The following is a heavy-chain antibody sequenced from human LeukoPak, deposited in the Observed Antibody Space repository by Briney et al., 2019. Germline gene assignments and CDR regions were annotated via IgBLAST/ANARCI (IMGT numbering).Heavy chain of an antibody. V-gene: IGHV1-46*01. CDR3: VREDAHTYYFDF. Sequence: ASVQVSCKTSGYTFTSYHMHWVRQAPGQGLERVAIIKSTGDTTVYAQKFQGRVTVTRDTSTSTVYMDLSSLSSEDTAVYYCVREDAHTYYFDFWGPGTLVTVSS. CDR1: GYTFTSYH. CDR2: IKSTGDTT. J-gene: IGHJ4*02. D-gene: IGHD2-2*01.